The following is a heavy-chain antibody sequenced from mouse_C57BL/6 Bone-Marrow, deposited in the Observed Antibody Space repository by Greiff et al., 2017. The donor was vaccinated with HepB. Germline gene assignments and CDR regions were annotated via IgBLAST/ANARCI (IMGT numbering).Heavy chain of an antibody. CDR3: TTNHYGGDY. CDR1: GFNIKDDY. Sequence: EVKLVESGAELVRPGASVKLSCTASGFNIKDDYMHWVKQRPEQGLEWIGWIDPENGDTEYASKFQGKATITADTSSNTAYLQLSSLTSEDTAVYYCTTNHYGGDYWGQGTTLTVSS. V-gene: IGHV14-4*01. J-gene: IGHJ2*01. CDR2: IDPENGDT. D-gene: IGHD1-1*01.